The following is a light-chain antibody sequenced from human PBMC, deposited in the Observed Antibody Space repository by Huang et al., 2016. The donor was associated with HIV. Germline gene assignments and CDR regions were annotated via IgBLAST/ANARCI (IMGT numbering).Light chain of an antibody. V-gene: IGKV2-29*02. CDR3: MQSTHLRT. CDR2: DVS. CDR1: QSLLPSDGKTY. Sequence: IVMTQTPLSLSVTPGQPATISCKSNQSLLPSDGKTYLYWYLQSPGQSPQLLIYDVSSRFSGVPDRFRGSGSGTDFTLKISRVEAGDVGIYYCMQSTHLRTFGQGTKLEIK. J-gene: IGKJ2*02.